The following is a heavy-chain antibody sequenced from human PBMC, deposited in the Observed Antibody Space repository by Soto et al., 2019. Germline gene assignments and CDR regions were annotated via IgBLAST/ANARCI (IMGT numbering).Heavy chain of an antibody. CDR3: AKAHRIAVAAKHYFDY. J-gene: IGHJ4*02. Sequence: ASVKVSCKASGYAFSSYGISWVRQAPGQGLEWMGWISAYNDNTNYTQKFQGRVTMTTDTSTSTAYMELRSLTSDDTAVYYCAKAHRIAVAAKHYFDYWGQGTLVTVSS. V-gene: IGHV1-18*01. CDR1: GYAFSSYG. CDR2: ISAYNDNT. D-gene: IGHD6-19*01.